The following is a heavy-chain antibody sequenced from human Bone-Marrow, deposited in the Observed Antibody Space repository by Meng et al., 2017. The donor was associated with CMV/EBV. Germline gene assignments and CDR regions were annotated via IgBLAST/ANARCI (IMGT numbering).Heavy chain of an antibody. CDR1: GYTFTSYG. V-gene: IGHV1-18*01. D-gene: IGHD2-2*01. CDR2: ISAYNGNT. J-gene: IGHJ6*02. Sequence: ASVKVSCKASGYTFTSYGISWVRQAPGQGLEWMGWISAYNGNTNYAQKLQGRVTMTTDTSTSTAYMELRSLRSDDTAVYYCARVLVSCSSTSCSAYYYGMDVWGQGTTVTVYS. CDR3: ARVLVSCSSTSCSAYYYGMDV.